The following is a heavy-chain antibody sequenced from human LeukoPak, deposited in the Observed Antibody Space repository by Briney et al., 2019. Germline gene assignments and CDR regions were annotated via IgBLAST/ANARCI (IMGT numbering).Heavy chain of an antibody. Sequence: SETLSLTCTVSGGSISSYYWSWIRQPPGKGLEWIRYISYSGSTNYNPSLKSRVTISVDTSKNQFSLKLRSVTAADTAVYYCARHGSDYSFDYWGQGTLVTVSS. CDR1: GGSISSYY. CDR2: ISYSGST. CDR3: ARHGSDYSFDY. V-gene: IGHV4-59*08. J-gene: IGHJ4*02. D-gene: IGHD3-22*01.